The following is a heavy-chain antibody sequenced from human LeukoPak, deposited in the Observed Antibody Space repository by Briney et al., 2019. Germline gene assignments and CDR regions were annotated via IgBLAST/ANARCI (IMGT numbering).Heavy chain of an antibody. J-gene: IGHJ4*02. Sequence: GASVKVSCKASGYTFTSYAMNWVRQAPGQGLEWMGWISAYNGNTNYAQKLQGRVTMTTDTSTSTAYMELRSLRSDDTAVYYCARDHDYGGYDGGYWGQGTLVTVSS. CDR1: GYTFTSYA. CDR3: ARDHDYGGYDGGY. V-gene: IGHV1-18*01. CDR2: ISAYNGNT. D-gene: IGHD4-17*01.